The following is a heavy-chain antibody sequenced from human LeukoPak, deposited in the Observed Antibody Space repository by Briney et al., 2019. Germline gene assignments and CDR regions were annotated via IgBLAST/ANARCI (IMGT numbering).Heavy chain of an antibody. CDR3: ARSGTTFRQADY. J-gene: IGHJ4*02. CDR2: INHSGST. V-gene: IGHV4-34*01. D-gene: IGHD3-9*01. Sequence: SETLSLTCAVYGGSFSGYYWSWIRQPPGKGLEWIGEINHSGSTNYNPSLKSRVTISVDTSKNQFSLKLSSVTAADTAVYYCARSGTTFRQADYWGQGTLVTVSS. CDR1: GGSFSGYY.